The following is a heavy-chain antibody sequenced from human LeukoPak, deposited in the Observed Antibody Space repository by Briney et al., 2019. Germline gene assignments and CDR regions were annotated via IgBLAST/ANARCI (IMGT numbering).Heavy chain of an antibody. Sequence: PGGSLRLSCVAFRFTYSSYELNWVRPAPGKGLEWVLYISRSGSIIYYADSVKGRFTISRDNAKNSLYLQMNSLRAEDTAVYYCARDLIRDDYKDAFDIWGQGTMVTVSS. CDR2: ISRSGSII. CDR1: RFTYSSYE. V-gene: IGHV3-48*03. CDR3: ARDLIRDDYKDAFDI. J-gene: IGHJ3*02. D-gene: IGHD5-24*01.